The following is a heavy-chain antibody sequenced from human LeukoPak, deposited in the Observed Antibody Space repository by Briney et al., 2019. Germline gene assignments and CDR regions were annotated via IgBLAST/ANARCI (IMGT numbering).Heavy chain of an antibody. D-gene: IGHD4-17*01. V-gene: IGHV3-15*01. CDR1: DFTVSNRY. J-gene: IGHJ4*02. CDR3: TTGDYEGDDY. Sequence: PGGSLRLSCAATDFTVSNRYMSWVRQAPGKGLEWVGRIKSKTDGGTTDYAAPVKGRFTISRDDSKNTLYLQMNSLKTEGTAVYYCTTGDYEGDDYWGQGTLVTVSS. CDR2: IKSKTDGGTT.